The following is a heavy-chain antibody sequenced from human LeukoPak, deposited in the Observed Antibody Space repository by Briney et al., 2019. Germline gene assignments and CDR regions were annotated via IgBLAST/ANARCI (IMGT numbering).Heavy chain of an antibody. CDR2: IYYSGST. CDR1: GGSISSYY. J-gene: IGHJ5*02. V-gene: IGHV4-59*01. Sequence: SETLSLTCTVSGGSISSYYWSWIRQPPGKGLEWIGYIYYSGSTNHNPSLKSRVTISVDTSKNQFSLKLSSVTAADTAVYYCARSYYYGSGSRGLFDPWGQGTLVTVSS. D-gene: IGHD3-10*01. CDR3: ARSYYYGSGSRGLFDP.